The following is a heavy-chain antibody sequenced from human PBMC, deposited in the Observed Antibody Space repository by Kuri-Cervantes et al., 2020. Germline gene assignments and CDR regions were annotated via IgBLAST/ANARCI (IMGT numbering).Heavy chain of an antibody. D-gene: IGHD3-22*01. CDR2: ISYDGKHK. Sequence: GESLKISCSASGFTFSAYAMHWVRQVPGKGLEWVAVISYDGKHKYYGDSMKGRVIISRDNSKNTLYLQMNSLRAEDTAVYYCARGRSYYYDSSGYSDYWGQGTLVTVSS. J-gene: IGHJ4*02. CDR1: GFTFSAYA. CDR3: ARGRSYYYDSSGYSDY. V-gene: IGHV3-30*03.